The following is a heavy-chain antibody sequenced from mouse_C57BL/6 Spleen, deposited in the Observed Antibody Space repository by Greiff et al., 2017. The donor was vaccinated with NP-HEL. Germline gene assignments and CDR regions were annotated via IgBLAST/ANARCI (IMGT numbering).Heavy chain of an antibody. V-gene: IGHV5-17*01. CDR1: GFTFSDYG. Sequence: EVKLMESGGGLVKPGGSLKLSCAASGFTFSDYGMHWVRQAPEKGLEWVAYISSGSSTIYYADTVKGRVTISRDNAKNTLFLQMTSLRSEDTAMYYCASMITTLRYYAMDYWGQGTSVTVSS. J-gene: IGHJ4*01. D-gene: IGHD2-4*01. CDR3: ASMITTLRYYAMDY. CDR2: ISSGSSTI.